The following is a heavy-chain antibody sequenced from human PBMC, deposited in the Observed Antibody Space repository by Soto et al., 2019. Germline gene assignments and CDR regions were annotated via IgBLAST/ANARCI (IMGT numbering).Heavy chain of an antibody. V-gene: IGHV3-30*18. CDR2: ISYDGSDK. Sequence: GGSLRLSCAASGFTFSNYGMHWVRQAPGKGLEWVSVISYDGSDKYYADSVRGRFTISRDNSKNTLYLQMNSLTSEDTAVYYCAKGSGGGSGSYYNDYWGQGTLVTVSS. D-gene: IGHD3-10*01. CDR1: GFTFSNYG. CDR3: AKGSGGGSGSYYNDY. J-gene: IGHJ4*02.